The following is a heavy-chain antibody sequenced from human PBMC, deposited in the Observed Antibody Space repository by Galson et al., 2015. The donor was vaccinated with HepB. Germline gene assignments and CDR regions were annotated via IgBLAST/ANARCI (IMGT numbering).Heavy chain of an antibody. CDR2: INTNTGNP. V-gene: IGHV7-4-1*02. D-gene: IGHD4-23*01. CDR1: GYTFTNYA. CDR3: ARDRGSGGHFFDY. Sequence: SVKVSCKASGYTFTNYAMNWVRQAPGQGLEWMGWINTNTGNPTYAQGFTGRFVFSLDTSVSTAYLQISGLKAEDTAVYYCARDRGSGGHFFDYWGRGTLVTVSS. J-gene: IGHJ4*02.